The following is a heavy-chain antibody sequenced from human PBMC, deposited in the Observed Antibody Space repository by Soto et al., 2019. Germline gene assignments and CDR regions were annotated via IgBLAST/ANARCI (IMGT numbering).Heavy chain of an antibody. V-gene: IGHV4-34*01. Sequence: SETLSLTCAVYGGSFSGYYWIWIRQPPGKGLEWIGEINHSGSTNYNPSLKSRVTISVDTSKNQFSLKLSSVTAADTAVYYCARGAAIFGVVITPNYFDYWGQGTLVTVSS. CDR3: ARGAAIFGVVITPNYFDY. CDR2: INHSGST. CDR1: GGSFSGYY. J-gene: IGHJ4*02. D-gene: IGHD3-3*01.